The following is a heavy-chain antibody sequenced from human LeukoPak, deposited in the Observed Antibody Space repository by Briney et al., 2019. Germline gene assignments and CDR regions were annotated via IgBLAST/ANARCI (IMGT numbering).Heavy chain of an antibody. J-gene: IGHJ4*02. CDR1: GYTLTELS. CDR2: IDTEDGET. V-gene: IGHV1-24*01. Sequence: ASVKVSCKVSGYTLTELSMHWVRQAPGKGLEWMGGIDTEDGETIYAQRLQGRVTMTEDTSTDTAYMELSSLRSEDTAVYYCATDSGRYWGQGTLVTVSS. CDR3: ATDSGRY.